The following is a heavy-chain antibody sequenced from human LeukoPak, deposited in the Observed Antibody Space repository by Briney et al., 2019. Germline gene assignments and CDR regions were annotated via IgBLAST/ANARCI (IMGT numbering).Heavy chain of an antibody. D-gene: IGHD2-15*01. CDR2: ISGSGDTT. V-gene: IGHV3-23*01. Sequence: PGGSLRLSCAASGFTFSSYAMSWVRQAPGKGLEWVSTISGSGDTTYYADSVKGRFTISRDNSKNTLYLQTNSLRAEDTAVYYCAKARGYCSGGSCYSGFDYWGQGTLVTVSS. CDR3: AKARGYCSGGSCYSGFDY. CDR1: GFTFSSYA. J-gene: IGHJ4*02.